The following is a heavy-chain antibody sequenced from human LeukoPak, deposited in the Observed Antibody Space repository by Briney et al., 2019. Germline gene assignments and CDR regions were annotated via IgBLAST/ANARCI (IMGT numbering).Heavy chain of an antibody. CDR3: VRERYRGSDY. CDR1: GFTFSSYW. V-gene: IGHV3-74*01. Sequence: GGSLRLSCAASGFTFSSYWMYWVRQVPGKGLVWVSRIKPDGSSTSYADSVKGRFTISRDNAKNSLYLQMNSLRVEDTAVYYCVRERYRGSDYWGQGTLVTVSS. CDR2: IKPDGSST. D-gene: IGHD3-10*01. J-gene: IGHJ4*02.